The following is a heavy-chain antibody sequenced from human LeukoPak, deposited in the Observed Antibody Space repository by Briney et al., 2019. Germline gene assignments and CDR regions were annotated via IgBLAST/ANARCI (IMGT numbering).Heavy chain of an antibody. CDR2: MNPNSGNT. Sequence: ASVKVSCKASGYTFTSYDINWVRQATGQGLEWMGWMNPNSGNTGYAQKFQGRVTMTRNTSISTAYMELSSLRSEDTAVYYCARALVSSRYWGGYYFDYWGQGTLVTVSS. CDR1: GYTFTSYD. CDR3: ARALVSSRYWGGYYFDY. D-gene: IGHD6-13*01. J-gene: IGHJ4*02. V-gene: IGHV1-8*01.